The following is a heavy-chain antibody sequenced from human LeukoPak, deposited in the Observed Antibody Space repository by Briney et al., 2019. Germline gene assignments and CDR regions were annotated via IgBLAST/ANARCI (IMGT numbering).Heavy chain of an antibody. V-gene: IGHV3-23*01. D-gene: IGHD3-22*01. Sequence: PGGSLRLSCAASGFTFSSYAMSWVRQAPGKGLEWVSAISGSGGSTYYADSVKGRFTISRDNSKNTLYLQMNSLRAEDTAVYYCAKEYYDSSGYHWRWGGFVDYWGQGTLVTVSS. CDR3: AKEYYDSSGYHWRWGGFVDY. CDR2: ISGSGGST. CDR1: GFTFSSYA. J-gene: IGHJ4*02.